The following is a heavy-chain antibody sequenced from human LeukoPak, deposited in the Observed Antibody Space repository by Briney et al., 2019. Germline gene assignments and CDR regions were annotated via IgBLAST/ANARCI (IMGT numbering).Heavy chain of an antibody. V-gene: IGHV5-10-1*01. Sequence: GESLKISCKGSGYSFTSYWISWVRQMPGKGLEWMGRIDPSDSYTNYSPSFQGHVTISADKSISTAYLQWSSLKASDTDMYYCARSRGGIVVVPAAMKWAFDIWGQGTMVTVSS. D-gene: IGHD2-2*01. CDR1: GYSFTSYW. CDR3: ARSRGGIVVVPAAMKWAFDI. J-gene: IGHJ3*02. CDR2: IDPSDSYT.